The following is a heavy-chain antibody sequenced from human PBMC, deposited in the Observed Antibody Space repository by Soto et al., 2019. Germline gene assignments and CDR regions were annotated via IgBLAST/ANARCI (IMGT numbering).Heavy chain of an antibody. CDR1: GGSISSYY. D-gene: IGHD2-2*01. CDR2: IYYSGST. J-gene: IGHJ5*02. Sequence: SETLSLTCTVPGGSISSYYWSWIRQPPGKGLEWIGYIYYSGSTNYNPSLKSRVTISVDTSKNQFSLKLSSVTAADTAVYYCARHIADCSSTSCYNFDPWGQGTLVTVS. CDR3: ARHIADCSSTSCYNFDP. V-gene: IGHV4-59*01.